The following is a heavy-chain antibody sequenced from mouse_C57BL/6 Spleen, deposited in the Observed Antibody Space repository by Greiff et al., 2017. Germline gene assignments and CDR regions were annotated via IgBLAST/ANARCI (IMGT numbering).Heavy chain of an antibody. J-gene: IGHJ3*01. Sequence: VQLQQSGAELVKPGASVKISCKASGYAFSSYWMNWVKQRPGKGLEWIGQIYPGDGDTNYNGKFKGKATLTADKSSSTAYMQLSSLTSEDSAVYFCARSGKYYGSSSWFAYWGQGTLVTVSA. CDR1: GYAFSSYW. V-gene: IGHV1-80*01. CDR3: ARSGKYYGSSSWFAY. D-gene: IGHD1-1*01. CDR2: IYPGDGDT.